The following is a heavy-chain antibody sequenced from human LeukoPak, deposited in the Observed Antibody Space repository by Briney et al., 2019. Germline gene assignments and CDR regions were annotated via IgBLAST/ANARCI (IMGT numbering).Heavy chain of an antibody. CDR1: GFTFSSYS. J-gene: IGHJ4*02. V-gene: IGHV3-48*02. D-gene: IGHD1-1*01. CDR2: ITRSSSPI. CDR3: TRDPNALDY. Sequence: GGSLRLSCAASGFTFSSYSMNWVRQAPGKGLEWVSYITRSSSPIHYADSVKGRFTISRDNAKNSLYLQMNSLRDEDTAVYYCTRDPNALDYWGQGTLVTVSS.